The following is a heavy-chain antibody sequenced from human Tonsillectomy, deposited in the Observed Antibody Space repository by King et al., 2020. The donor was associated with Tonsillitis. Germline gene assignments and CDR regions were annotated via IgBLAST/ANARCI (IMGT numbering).Heavy chain of an antibody. CDR2: ISYDGSNK. CDR3: ARGGYCGFRYCLSYYFYGMDV. J-gene: IGHJ6*02. V-gene: IGHV3-30*04. CDR1: GFTFSSYA. Sequence: VQLVESGGGVVQPGRSLRLSCAASGFTFSSYAMHWVRQAPGKGLEWVAVISYDGSNKYYADSVKGRFTISRDNSKNTLYLQMNSLRAEDTAVYYCARGGYCGFRYCLSYYFYGMDVWGQGTTVTVSS. D-gene: IGHD5-18*01.